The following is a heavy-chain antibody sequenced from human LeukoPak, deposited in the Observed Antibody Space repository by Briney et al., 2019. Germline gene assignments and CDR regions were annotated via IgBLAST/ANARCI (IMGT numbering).Heavy chain of an antibody. D-gene: IGHD4-17*01. CDR1: GFTFSSYA. J-gene: IGHJ4*02. CDR3: AKCHYGDYGGIDY. CDR2: IIGTGGST. Sequence: GESLRLSCAASGFTFSSYAMSWVRQAPGKGLEWVSTIIGTGGSTYYADSVKGRFTISRDNSKNTLYLQMNRLRAEDTAVYYCAKCHYGDYGGIDYWGQGTLVTVAS. V-gene: IGHV3-23*01.